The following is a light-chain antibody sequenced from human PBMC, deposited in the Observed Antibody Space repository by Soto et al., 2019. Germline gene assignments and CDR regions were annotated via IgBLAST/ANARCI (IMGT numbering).Light chain of an antibody. CDR3: QSYDNSLSGSGV. J-gene: IGLJ1*01. V-gene: IGLV1-40*01. Sequence: QSVLTQPPSVSGAPGQRVTISCTGSSSNIGAGYDVHWYQQLPGTAPKLLIYGNSNQPSGVPDRFSGSKSGTSASLAITGLQAEDEADYYCQSYDNSLSGSGVFGTGTKLTVL. CDR2: GNS. CDR1: SSNIGAGYD.